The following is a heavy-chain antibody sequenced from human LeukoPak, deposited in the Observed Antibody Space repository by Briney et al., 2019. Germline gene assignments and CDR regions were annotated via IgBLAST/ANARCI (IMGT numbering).Heavy chain of an antibody. V-gene: IGHV4-59*01. Sequence: SETLSLTCTVSGGSISSYYWSWIRQPPGKGLEWIGYIYYSGSTNYNPSLKNRVTISVDTYKNQFSLQLSSVTAADTAVYYCARDLTVTTHYGMDVWGQGTTVTVSS. CDR2: IYYSGST. J-gene: IGHJ6*02. CDR1: GGSISSYY. CDR3: ARDLTVTTHYGMDV. D-gene: IGHD4-17*01.